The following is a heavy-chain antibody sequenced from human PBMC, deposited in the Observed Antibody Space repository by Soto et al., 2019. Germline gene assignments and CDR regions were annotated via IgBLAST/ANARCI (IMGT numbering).Heavy chain of an antibody. CDR3: AREYTYGSNFFDC. D-gene: IGHD5-18*01. J-gene: IGHJ4*02. Sequence: SETLSLTCTVSGGSISSAAYYWSWIRQHPGKGLEWIGYISHSGSAYYTPSLKSRVIISADTSKNQFSVNLTSVTAADTAVYYCAREYTYGSNFFDCWGQGALVTVSS. CDR1: GGSISSAAYY. V-gene: IGHV4-31*03. CDR2: ISHSGSA.